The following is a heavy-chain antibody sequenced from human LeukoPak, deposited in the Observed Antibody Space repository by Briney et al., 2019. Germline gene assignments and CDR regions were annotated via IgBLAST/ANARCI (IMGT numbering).Heavy chain of an antibody. CDR3: ARDTTYSRSPGVTTYPFDY. CDR1: GDSVSSNSAA. D-gene: IGHD4-17*01. V-gene: IGHV6-1*01. J-gene: IGHJ4*02. CDR2: TYYRSKWYN. Sequence: SQTLSLTCAISGDSVSSNSAAWNWIRQSPSRGLEWLGRTYYRSKWYNDYAVSVKSRITINPGTSKNQFSLQLNSVTPEDTAVYYCARDTTYSRSPGVTTYPFDYWGQGTLVTVSS.